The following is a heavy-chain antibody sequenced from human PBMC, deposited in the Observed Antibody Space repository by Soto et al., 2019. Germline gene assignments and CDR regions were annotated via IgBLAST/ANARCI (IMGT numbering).Heavy chain of an antibody. CDR3: ASVRQLVGSFHYYMDV. D-gene: IGHD6-6*01. Sequence: QVQLLQSGAEVKKPGASVKVSCKASGYTFTNYGITWVRQAPGQGLEWMGWISAYNGNTHYTQRLQGRVTMTTDTSTSTAYMELRGLRSDDTAVYYCASVRQLVGSFHYYMDVWGKGTPVTVSS. J-gene: IGHJ6*03. CDR2: ISAYNGNT. V-gene: IGHV1-18*01. CDR1: GYTFTNYG.